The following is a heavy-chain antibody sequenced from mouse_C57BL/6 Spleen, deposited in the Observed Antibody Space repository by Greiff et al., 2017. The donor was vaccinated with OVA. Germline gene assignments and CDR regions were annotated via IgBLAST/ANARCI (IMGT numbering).Heavy chain of an antibody. CDR3: ARGLFDY. V-gene: IGHV3-6*01. CDR2: ISYDGSN. Sequence: DVKLVESGPGLVKPSQSLSLTCSVPGYSITSGYYWNWIRQFPGNKLEWMGYISYDGSNNLNPSLKNRISITRDTSKNQFFLKLNSVTTEDTATYYCARGLFDYWGQGTTLTVSS. J-gene: IGHJ2*01. CDR1: GYSITSGYY.